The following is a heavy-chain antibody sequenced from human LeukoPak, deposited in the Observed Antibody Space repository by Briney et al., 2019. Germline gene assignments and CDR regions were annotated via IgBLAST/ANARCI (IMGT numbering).Heavy chain of an antibody. D-gene: IGHD6-6*01. CDR1: GFTFSSYA. CDR2: ISYDGSNK. V-gene: IGHV3-30-3*01. Sequence: GRSLRLSCAASGFTFSSYAMHWVRQAPGKGLEWVAVISYDGSNKYYADSVKGRFTISRDNSKNTLYLQMNSLRAEDTAVYYCVAARYFDYWGQGTLVTVSP. J-gene: IGHJ4*02. CDR3: VAARYFDY.